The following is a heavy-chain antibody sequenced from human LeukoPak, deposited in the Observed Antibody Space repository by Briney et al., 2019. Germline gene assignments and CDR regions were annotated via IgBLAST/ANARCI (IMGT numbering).Heavy chain of an antibody. CDR1: GFTFSSYA. CDR2: ISYDGSNK. Sequence: GGSLRLSCAASGFTFSSYAMHWVRQAPGKGLEWVAVISYDGSNKYYADSVKGRFTISRDNSKNTLFLQMNSLRAEDTAVYYCAREALYFDYWGQGTLVTVSS. CDR3: AREALYFDY. J-gene: IGHJ4*02. V-gene: IGHV3-30*04.